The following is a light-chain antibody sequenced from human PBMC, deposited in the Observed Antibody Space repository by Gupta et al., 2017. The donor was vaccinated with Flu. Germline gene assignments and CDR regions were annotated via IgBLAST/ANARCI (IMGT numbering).Light chain of an antibody. J-gene: IGLJ1*01. Sequence: QSVLTQPPSVSGVPSQRVTISCTGSNSNIGANYDVHWYQHLPGMAPQLLIHGNNNRPSGVPDRFSGSKSGTSASLAITGLKADDEAEYYCQSFDSTLSAEVFGTGTKVTVL. V-gene: IGLV1-40*01. CDR1: NSNIGANYD. CDR3: QSFDSTLSAEV. CDR2: GNN.